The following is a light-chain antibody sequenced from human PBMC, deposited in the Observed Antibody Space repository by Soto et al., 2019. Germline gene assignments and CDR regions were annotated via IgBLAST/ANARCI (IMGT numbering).Light chain of an antibody. CDR1: QSVSSSY. V-gene: IGKV3-20*01. CDR2: GAS. CDR3: QQYGNSRS. J-gene: IGKJ4*01. Sequence: EIVLTQSPGTLSLSPGEGATLSCRASQSVSSSYLAWYQQKPGRAPRLLINGASSRATGIPDRFSGSGSGTEFTLTISSLEPEDFAVYVCQQYGNSRSFGGGTKVEIK.